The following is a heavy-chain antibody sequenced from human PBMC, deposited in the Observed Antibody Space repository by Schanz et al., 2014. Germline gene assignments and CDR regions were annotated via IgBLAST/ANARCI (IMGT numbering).Heavy chain of an antibody. CDR1: GFTFSNYG. J-gene: IGHJ3*02. CDR3: ARGIITMVRGGDVGAFDI. D-gene: IGHD3-10*01. V-gene: IGHV3-30*03. Sequence: QVQLVESGGGVVQPGRSLRLSCAASGFTFSNYGLVWVRQAPGKGLEWLAVISYDGSDKFHADSVKGRFTISRDNSKNTLYLQMNSLRVEDTAVYYCARGIITMVRGGDVGAFDIWGQGTMVTVSS. CDR2: ISYDGSDK.